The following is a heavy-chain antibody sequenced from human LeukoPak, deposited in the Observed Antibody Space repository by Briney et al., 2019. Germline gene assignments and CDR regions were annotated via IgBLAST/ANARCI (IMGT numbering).Heavy chain of an antibody. CDR1: GGSISSGNYY. V-gene: IGHV4-61*02. D-gene: IGHD5-12*01. CDR2: MSTSGTT. Sequence: SQTLSLTCTVSGGSISSGNYYWSWIRQPAGKGLERIGRMSTSGTTNYNPSLKSRVTISVDTSNNQFSLKLSSVTAADTAVYYCSRDRPTTYYYYHMDVWGKGTTVTVSS. J-gene: IGHJ6*03. CDR3: SRDRPTTYYYYHMDV.